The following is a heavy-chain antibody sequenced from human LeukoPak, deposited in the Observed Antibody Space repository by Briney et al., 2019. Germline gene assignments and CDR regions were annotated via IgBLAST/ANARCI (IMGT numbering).Heavy chain of an antibody. V-gene: IGHV1-24*01. D-gene: IGHD4-17*01. CDR3: VSDRSGYGDYYYFDY. CDR1: GYTLTELP. J-gene: IGHJ4*02. Sequence: ASVKVSCKVSGYTLTELPMHWVRQAPGKGLEWMGGFDHEEGETTYAQKFQGRVTMTEDTPTDTAYMELSSLRSEDTAVYYCVSDRSGYGDYYYFDYWGQGTLVTVSS. CDR2: FDHEEGET.